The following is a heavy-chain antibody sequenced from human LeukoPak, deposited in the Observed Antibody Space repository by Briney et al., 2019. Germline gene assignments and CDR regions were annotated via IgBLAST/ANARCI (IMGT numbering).Heavy chain of an antibody. CDR3: ARGYCSGGSCPSDY. D-gene: IGHD2-15*01. Sequence: ASVKVSCKASGGTFSSYAISWVRQAPGQGLEWMGRIIPIFGTANYAQKFQGRVTITTDESTNTAYMELSSLRSEDTAVYYCARGYCSGGSCPSDYWGQGTLVTVSS. J-gene: IGHJ4*02. V-gene: IGHV1-69*05. CDR1: GGTFSSYA. CDR2: IIPIFGTA.